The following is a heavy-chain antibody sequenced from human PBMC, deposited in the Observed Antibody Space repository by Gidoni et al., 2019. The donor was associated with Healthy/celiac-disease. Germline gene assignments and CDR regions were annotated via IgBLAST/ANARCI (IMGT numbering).Heavy chain of an antibody. V-gene: IGHV1-69*08. CDR2: IIPILGIA. CDR3: ARDLTDRKDSSGYYPGVYFDY. D-gene: IGHD3-22*01. CDR1: GGTFSSYT. Sequence: QVQLVQSGAEVKKHGSSVKVSCKASGGTFSSYTISWVRQAPGRGLEWMGRIIPILGIANYAQKFQGRVTITADKSTSTAYMELSSLRSEDTAVYYCARDLTDRKDSSGYYPGVYFDYWGQGTLVTVSS. J-gene: IGHJ4*02.